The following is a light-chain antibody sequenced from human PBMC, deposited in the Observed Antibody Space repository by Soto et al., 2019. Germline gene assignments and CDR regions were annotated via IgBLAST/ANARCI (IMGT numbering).Light chain of an antibody. CDR2: KNN. V-gene: IGLV1-44*01. Sequence: QSVLTQPPSASGTPGQRVTFSCSGSSSNIGSGTVNWYQQLPGTAPKLLIYKNNNRPSGVPDRFSGSKSGTSASLAITGLRAEDEADYYCQSYDNILSGPLFGGGTKVTVL. CDR1: SSNIGSGT. CDR3: QSYDNILSGPL. J-gene: IGLJ3*02.